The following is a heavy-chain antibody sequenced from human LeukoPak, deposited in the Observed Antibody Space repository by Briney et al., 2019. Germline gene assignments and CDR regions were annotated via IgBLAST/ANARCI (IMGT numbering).Heavy chain of an antibody. Sequence: GGSLRLSCAASGFTFSSDSMTWVRQAPGKGLEWVSVIYSGGSTYYADSVKGRFTISRDNSKNTLYLQMNSLRAEDTAVYYCARDSPYSSRSTGAFDIWGQGTMVTVSS. V-gene: IGHV3-53*01. CDR3: ARDSPYSSRSTGAFDI. CDR2: IYSGGST. J-gene: IGHJ3*02. D-gene: IGHD6-13*01. CDR1: GFTFSSDS.